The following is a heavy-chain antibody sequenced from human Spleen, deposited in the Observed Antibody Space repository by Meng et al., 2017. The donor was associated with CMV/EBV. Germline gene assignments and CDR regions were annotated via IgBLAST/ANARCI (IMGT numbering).Heavy chain of an antibody. CDR3: ARGKGYSSSWYYFDY. CDR1: GGSISSYY. J-gene: IGHJ4*02. Sequence: SETLSLTCTVSGGSISSYYWSWIRQPPGKGLEWIGYIYYSGSTNYNPSLKSRVTISVDTSKNQFSLKLSSVTAADTAVYYCARGKGYSSSWYYFDYWGQGTPVTVSS. CDR2: IYYSGST. D-gene: IGHD6-13*01. V-gene: IGHV4-59*01.